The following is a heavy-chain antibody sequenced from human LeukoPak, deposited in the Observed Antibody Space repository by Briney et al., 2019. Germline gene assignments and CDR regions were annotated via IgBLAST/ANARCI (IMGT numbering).Heavy chain of an antibody. CDR1: GGSFSGYY. Sequence: SETLSLTRAVCGGSFSGYYWSWIRQPPGKGLEWIGEINHSGSTNYNPSLKSRVTISVHTSKNQFSLKLSSVTAADTTVYYCARRVTMVRGVNFDYWGQGTLVTVSS. J-gene: IGHJ4*02. V-gene: IGHV4-34*01. CDR2: INHSGST. CDR3: ARRVTMVRGVNFDY. D-gene: IGHD3-10*01.